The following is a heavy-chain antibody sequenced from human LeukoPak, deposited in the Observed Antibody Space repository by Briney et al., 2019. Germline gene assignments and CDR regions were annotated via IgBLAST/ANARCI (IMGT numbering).Heavy chain of an antibody. CDR3: ARDQTYCGGDCYGY. CDR1: GFTFSSDW. CDR2: IKQDGSEK. J-gene: IGHJ4*02. D-gene: IGHD2-21*01. V-gene: IGHV3-7*01. Sequence: PGGSLRLSCAASGFTFSSDWMSWVRQAPGKGLEWVANIKQDGSEKYYVDSVKGRFTISRDNAKNSLYLQMNSLRAEDTAVYYCARDQTYCGGDCYGYWGQGTLVTVSS.